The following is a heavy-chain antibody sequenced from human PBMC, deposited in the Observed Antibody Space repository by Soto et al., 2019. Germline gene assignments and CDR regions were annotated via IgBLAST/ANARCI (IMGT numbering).Heavy chain of an antibody. Sequence: QVQLQESGPGLVKPSETLSLTCTVSGGSISSYYWSWIRQPPGKGLEWIGYIYYSGSTNYNPSLKRRVTISVDTSKNQFSLKLSSVTAADTAVYYGARRYGSCFDYWGQGTLVTVSS. J-gene: IGHJ4*02. D-gene: IGHD5-18*01. CDR1: GGSISSYY. CDR3: ARRYGSCFDY. V-gene: IGHV4-59*08. CDR2: IYYSGST.